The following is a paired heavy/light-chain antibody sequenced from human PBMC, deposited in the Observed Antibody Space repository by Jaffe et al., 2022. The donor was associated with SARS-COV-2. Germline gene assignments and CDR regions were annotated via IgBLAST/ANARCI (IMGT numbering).Heavy chain of an antibody. CDR3: ARETDYGANPRNWFDP. CDR1: GFTFSRFG. Sequence: QVQLVESGGGVVQPGGSLRLSCAASGFTFSRFGMHWVRQAPGKGLEWVALISFDGSDKNYADSVKGRFTVSRDNSKNRLYLQMNSLTGEDTAMYYCARETDYGANPRNWFDPWGQGTLVTVSS. J-gene: IGHJ5*02. D-gene: IGHD4-17*01. CDR2: ISFDGSDK. V-gene: IGHV3-33*01.
Light chain of an antibody. J-gene: IGKJ2*01. Sequence: IVLTQSPATLSLSPGERATLSCRASQGLFTHLAWYQHKPGQAPRLLIYEASIRATGIPARFSGSGSGTDFTLTISSLEPEDFAVYYCQQRSNWPYEYTFGQGTKLEIK. V-gene: IGKV3-11*01. CDR1: QGLFTH. CDR3: QQRSNWPYEYT. CDR2: EAS.